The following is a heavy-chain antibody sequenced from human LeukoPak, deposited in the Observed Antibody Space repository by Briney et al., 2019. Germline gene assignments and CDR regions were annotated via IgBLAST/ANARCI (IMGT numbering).Heavy chain of an antibody. CDR3: AREDYGGNSVDY. CDR2: IRQDGSKI. J-gene: IGHJ4*02. CDR1: GFTFSTYW. D-gene: IGHD4-23*01. Sequence: PGGSLRLSCAATGFTFSTYWMSWVRQAPGKGLEWVANIRQDGSKIYYVDSVKGRFTISRDNAKNSLFLQMNSLRAEDTAVYYCAREDYGGNSVDYWGQGTLVTVSS. V-gene: IGHV3-7*01.